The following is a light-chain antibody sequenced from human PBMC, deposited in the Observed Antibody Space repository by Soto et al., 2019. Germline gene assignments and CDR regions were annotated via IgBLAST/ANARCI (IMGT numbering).Light chain of an antibody. J-gene: IGKJ5*01. CDR1: QSIGDY. CDR3: QQYSSWVVT. CDR2: GAL. V-gene: IGKV3-15*01. Sequence: EVVMTQSPATPSVAPGERATLSCRASQSIGDYLAWYQHKPGQAPRLLIYGALTRATGIPARFAGSGSETDFTLTISSLQSEDFAIYYCQQYSSWVVTFGQGTRL.